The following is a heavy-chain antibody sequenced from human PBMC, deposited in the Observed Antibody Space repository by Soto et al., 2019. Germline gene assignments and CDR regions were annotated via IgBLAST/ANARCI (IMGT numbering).Heavy chain of an antibody. CDR1: GGSVSSGDYY. D-gene: IGHD3-22*01. V-gene: IGHV4-30-4*01. CDR2: IYYGGST. CDR3: ARVTYYYDSSGYSPYRYFDY. Sequence: SETLSLTCTVSGGSVSSGDYYWSWIRQPPGKGLEWIGYIYYGGSTYYNPSLKSRVTISVDTSKNQFSLKLSSVTAADTAVYYCARVTYYYDSSGYSPYRYFDYWGQGTLVTVSS. J-gene: IGHJ4*02.